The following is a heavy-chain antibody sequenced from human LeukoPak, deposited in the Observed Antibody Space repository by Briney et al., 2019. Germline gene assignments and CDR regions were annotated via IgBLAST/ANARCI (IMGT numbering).Heavy chain of an antibody. V-gene: IGHV4-30-2*01. CDR1: GGSISSGGYS. D-gene: IGHD3-10*01. J-gene: IGHJ4*02. CDR3: ASLMVRGPLDY. Sequence: SGTLSLTCAVSGGSISSGGYSWSWIRQPPGKGLEWIGYIYHSGSTYYNPSLKSRVTISVDRSKNQFSLKLSSVTAADTAVYYCASLMVRGPLDYWGQGTLVTVSS. CDR2: IYHSGST.